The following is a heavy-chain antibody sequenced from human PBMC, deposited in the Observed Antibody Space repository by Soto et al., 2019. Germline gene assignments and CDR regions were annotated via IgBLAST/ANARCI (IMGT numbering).Heavy chain of an antibody. J-gene: IGHJ4*02. CDR2: ISGSGGTT. Sequence: EMHLLESGGGLVQPGGSLRLSCAASGFSFSTYAMSWVRQAPGKGLAWVSAISGSGGTTYYADSVKGRFTIFRDNSKNTLYRQMSSLRAEDTALYYCAKEPVAQATGWYADYWGQGTLVTVSS. V-gene: IGHV3-23*01. CDR1: GFSFSTYA. D-gene: IGHD6-19*01. CDR3: AKEPVAQATGWYADY.